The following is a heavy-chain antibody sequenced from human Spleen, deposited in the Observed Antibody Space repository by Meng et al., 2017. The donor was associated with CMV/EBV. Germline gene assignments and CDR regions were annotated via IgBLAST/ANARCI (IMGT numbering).Heavy chain of an antibody. CDR2: ISNSGGST. D-gene: IGHD2-2*02. CDR1: GFTFSNYA. CDR3: ASRYCGGTSCSTPFDY. J-gene: IGHJ4*02. V-gene: IGHV3-23*01. Sequence: GESLKISCAASGFTFSNYAMSWVRQAPGKGLEWVSTISNSGGSTYYADSVKGRFTVSRDNSKNTLYLQMGSLRAEDMAVYYCASRYCGGTSCSTPFDYWGQGTLVTVSS.